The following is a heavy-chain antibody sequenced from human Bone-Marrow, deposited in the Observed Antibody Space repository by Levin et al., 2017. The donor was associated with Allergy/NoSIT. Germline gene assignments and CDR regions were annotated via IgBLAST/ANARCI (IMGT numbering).Heavy chain of an antibody. CDR3: ARALGGDRNDWFDS. D-gene: IGHD2-21*02. CDR1: GSTFTNYD. V-gene: IGHV1-8*01. J-gene: IGHJ5*01. CDR2: RNPNSGNT. Sequence: GGSLRLSCKTSGSTFTNYDINWVRQVPGQGLEWMGWRNPNSGNTGYAQKFQGRVIMTGDTSISTGYMELSSLRSEDTAVYYCARALGGDRNDWFDSWGQGTLVTVSS.